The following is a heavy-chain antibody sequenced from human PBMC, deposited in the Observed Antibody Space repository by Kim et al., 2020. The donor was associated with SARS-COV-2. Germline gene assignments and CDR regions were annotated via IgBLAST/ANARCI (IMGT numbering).Heavy chain of an antibody. D-gene: IGHD3-10*01. Sequence: TNYNPSRKSRVTISVDKSKNQFSLKLSSVTAADTAVYYCARDDWYGSGIYWGQGTLVTVSS. CDR3: ARDDWYGSGIY. J-gene: IGHJ4*02. CDR2: T. V-gene: IGHV4-4*02.